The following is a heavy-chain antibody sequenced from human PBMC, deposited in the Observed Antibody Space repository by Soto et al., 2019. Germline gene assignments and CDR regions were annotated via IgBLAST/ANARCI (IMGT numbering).Heavy chain of an antibody. Sequence: QVTLTESCPVLVKPTETLTLTCSVSGFSLSNVRMGVSWFRQAPGTALEWLAHIFSKDERSYNPSLKNRVTISKDTLKSLAALTVNIVGSGDTGTYFCTRIRRPASYDFGGGYAGTPDNWFDCWGQGILFTVSS. CDR2: IFSKDER. D-gene: IGHD3-3*01. V-gene: IGHV2-26*01. CDR1: GFSLSNVRMG. J-gene: IGHJ5*01. CDR3: TRIRRPASYDFGGGYAGTPDNWFDC.